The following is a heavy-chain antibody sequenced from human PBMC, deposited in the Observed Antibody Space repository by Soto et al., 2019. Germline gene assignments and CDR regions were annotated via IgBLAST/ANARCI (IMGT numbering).Heavy chain of an antibody. Sequence: QVQLQESGPGLVKPSQTLSLTCTVSGGSISSGDYYWSWPRQPPGKGLEWIGYIYYSGSTYYNPSLKSRVTISVYTSKNKFSLTLSSVTAADTAVYYCARSSGGSWYGVSDYWGEGPLVTVSS. D-gene: IGHD2-15*01. J-gene: IGHJ4*02. CDR1: GGSISSGDYY. CDR2: IYYSGST. CDR3: ARSSGGSWYGVSDY. V-gene: IGHV4-30-4*01.